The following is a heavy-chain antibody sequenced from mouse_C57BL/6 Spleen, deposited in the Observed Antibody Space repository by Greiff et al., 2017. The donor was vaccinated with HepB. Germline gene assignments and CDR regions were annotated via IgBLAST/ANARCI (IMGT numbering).Heavy chain of an antibody. D-gene: IGHD2-1*01. CDR3: ARDYGNYEFDY. V-gene: IGHV3-6*01. CDR1: GYSITSGYY. Sequence: VQLKESGPGLVKPSQSLSLTCSVTGYSITSGYYWNWIRQFPGNKLEWMGYISYDGSNNYNPSLKNRISITRDTSKNQFFLKLNSVTTEDTATYYCARDYGNYEFDYWGQGTTLTVSS. CDR2: ISYDGSN. J-gene: IGHJ2*01.